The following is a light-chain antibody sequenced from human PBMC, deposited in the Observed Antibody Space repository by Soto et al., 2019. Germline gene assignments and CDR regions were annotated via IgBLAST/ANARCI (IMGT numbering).Light chain of an antibody. J-gene: IGKJ5*01. CDR2: AAS. CDR3: QQLNSYP. CDR1: QGISSY. Sequence: DIQLTQSPSFLSASVGDRVTITCRASQGISSYLAWYQQKPGKAPKLLIYAASTLQSGVPSRFSGSGSGTEFTLTISSLQPEDFATYYCQQLNSYPFGGGTRLEIK. V-gene: IGKV1-9*01.